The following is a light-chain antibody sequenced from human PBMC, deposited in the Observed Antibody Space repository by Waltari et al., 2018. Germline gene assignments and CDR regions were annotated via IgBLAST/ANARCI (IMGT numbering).Light chain of an antibody. V-gene: IGLV2-23*01. CDR1: SSDVGSYNL. Sequence: QSALTQPASVSGSPGQSITISCTGTSSDVGSYNLVSWYQQHPGKAPKLMFYEGSKRPVGVSNRFSGSKSGNTASLTISGLQAEDEADYYCCSYAGSSTVVFGGGTKLTVL. CDR2: EGS. J-gene: IGLJ2*01. CDR3: CSYAGSSTVV.